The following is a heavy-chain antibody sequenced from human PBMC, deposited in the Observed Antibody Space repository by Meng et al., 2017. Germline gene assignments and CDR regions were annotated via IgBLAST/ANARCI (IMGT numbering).Heavy chain of an antibody. V-gene: IGHV3-66*02. Sequence: GESLKISCAASGFTFSNAWMSWVRQAPGKGLEWVSVIYSGGSTYYADSVRGRFTISRDNSKNTLYLQMNSLRAEDTAVYYCARSLDALAVAGTSYYYYGMDVWGQGTTVTVSS. CDR3: ARSLDALAVAGTSYYYYGMDV. CDR1: GFTFSNAW. CDR2: IYSGGST. D-gene: IGHD6-19*01. J-gene: IGHJ6*02.